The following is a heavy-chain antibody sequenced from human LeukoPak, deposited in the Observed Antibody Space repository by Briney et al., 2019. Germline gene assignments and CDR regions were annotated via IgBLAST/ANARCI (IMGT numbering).Heavy chain of an antibody. Sequence: SETLSLTCTVSGGSISSYYWSWIRQPPGKGLEWIGYIYYSGSTNYNPSLKSRVTISVDTSKNQFSLKLSSVTAADTAVFYYARGALFDYWGQGSLVTVSS. CDR2: IYYSGST. V-gene: IGHV4-59*01. CDR1: GGSISSYY. J-gene: IGHJ4*02. CDR3: ARGALFDY.